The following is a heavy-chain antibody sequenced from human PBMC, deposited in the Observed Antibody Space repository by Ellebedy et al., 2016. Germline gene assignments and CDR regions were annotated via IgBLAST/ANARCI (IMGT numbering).Heavy chain of an antibody. V-gene: IGHV3-30*18. CDR3: AKPYRPLSFYYYAVDV. Sequence: GESLKISCAASGFTFSSYGMHWVRQAPGKGLEWLALISFNVTNTFYADSVKGRFTVSRDNSKNTLFLHMDSLRPEDTAVYYCAKPYRPLSFYYYAVDVWGQGTTVTVSS. J-gene: IGHJ6*02. CDR1: GFTFSSYG. CDR2: ISFNVTNT. D-gene: IGHD2/OR15-2a*01.